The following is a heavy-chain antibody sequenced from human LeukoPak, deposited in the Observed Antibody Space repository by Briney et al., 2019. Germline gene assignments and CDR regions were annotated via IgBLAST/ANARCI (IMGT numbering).Heavy chain of an antibody. Sequence: PGGSLRLSCAASGFTFNSYAIHWVRQAPGKGLEWVAVISYDGSNKYYADSVKGRFTISRDNSKNTLYLQLNRLRPEDTAVYYCARDQLAYSGYDTLFNYWGQGTLVTVSS. CDR2: ISYDGSNK. CDR3: ARDQLAYSGYDTLFNY. D-gene: IGHD5-12*01. J-gene: IGHJ4*02. V-gene: IGHV3-30*04. CDR1: GFTFNSYA.